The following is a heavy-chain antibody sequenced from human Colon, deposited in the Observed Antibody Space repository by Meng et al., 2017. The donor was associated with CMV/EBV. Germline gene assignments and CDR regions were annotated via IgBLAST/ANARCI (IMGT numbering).Heavy chain of an antibody. J-gene: IGHJ3*02. CDR2: ISAYNGNT. D-gene: IGHD1-26*01. CDR3: TRDFVGYTTEDYYGFSPFDI. V-gene: IGHV1-18*01. Sequence: FTTYGISWVRQAPGQGLEWMGWISAYNGNTYYAQKLQDRVTMTTDTPTSTAYMELRSLRSDDTAVYYCTRDFVGYTTEDYYGFSPFDIWGQGTMVTVSS. CDR1: FTTYG.